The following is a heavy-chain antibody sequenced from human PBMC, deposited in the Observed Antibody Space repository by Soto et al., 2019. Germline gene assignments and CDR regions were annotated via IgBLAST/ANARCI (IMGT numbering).Heavy chain of an antibody. D-gene: IGHD3-22*01. V-gene: IGHV4-30-2*01. CDR1: GGSIATAGYC. CDR2: VYHTGNA. J-gene: IGHJ6*02. Sequence: SLPLSLTCTVSGGSIATAGYCWSLIQQPPGKALEWIGYVYHTGNAYPKPSLKSRVTISLDRSKNQFSLKMTSCTPADTALYYCASRPFDNYGLDVWGQGTTVTVSS. CDR3: ASRPFDNYGLDV.